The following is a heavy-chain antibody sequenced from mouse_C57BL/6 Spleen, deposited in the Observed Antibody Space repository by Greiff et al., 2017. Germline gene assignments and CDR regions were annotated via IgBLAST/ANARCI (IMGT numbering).Heavy chain of an antibody. D-gene: IGHD1-1*01. J-gene: IGHJ3*01. CDR3: ALEGDYYGSSPFAY. V-gene: IGHV1-72*01. Sequence: QVQLKQPGAELVKPGASVKLSCKASGYTFTSYWMHWVKQRPGRGLEWIGRIDPNSGGTKYNEKFKSKATLTVDKPSSTAYMQLSSLTSEDSAVYYCALEGDYYGSSPFAYWGQGTLVTVSA. CDR1: GYTFTSYW. CDR2: IDPNSGGT.